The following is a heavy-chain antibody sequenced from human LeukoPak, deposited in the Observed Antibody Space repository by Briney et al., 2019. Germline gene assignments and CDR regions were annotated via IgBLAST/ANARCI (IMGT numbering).Heavy chain of an antibody. CDR2: ISSSSSYI. Sequence: GGSLRLSCAASGFTFSSYRMNWVRQAPGEGLEWVSSISSSSSYIYSADSMKGRFTISRDNAKNSLYLQMNSLRAEDTAVYYCARGLGVPDAFDIWGQGTMVTVSS. D-gene: IGHD1-26*01. CDR3: ARGLGVPDAFDI. V-gene: IGHV3-21*01. J-gene: IGHJ3*02. CDR1: GFTFSSYR.